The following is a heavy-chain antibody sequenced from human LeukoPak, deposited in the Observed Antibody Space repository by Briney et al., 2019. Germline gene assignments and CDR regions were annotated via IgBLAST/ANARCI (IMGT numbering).Heavy chain of an antibody. Sequence: SQTLSLTCIVSGGSISSGSYYWSWIRQPAGKGLEWIGRIYTSGSTNYNPSLKSRVTISVDTSKNQFSLKLNSVTAADTAVYYCAREGSGHNYGVSAGWGQGTLVTVSS. CDR3: AREGSGHNYGVSAG. CDR1: GGSISSGSYY. J-gene: IGHJ4*02. V-gene: IGHV4-61*02. CDR2: IYTSGST. D-gene: IGHD5-18*01.